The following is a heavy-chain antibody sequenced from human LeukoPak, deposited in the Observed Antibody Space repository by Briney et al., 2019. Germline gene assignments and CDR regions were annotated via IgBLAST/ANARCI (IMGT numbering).Heavy chain of an antibody. J-gene: IGHJ6*02. Sequence: GGSLRLSCAASGFTFSSYAMQRVRQAPGKGLEWVAVISYDGSNKYYADSVKGRFTISRDNSKNTLYLQMNSLRAEDTAVYYCASVGYSGYGETEYYYYHGMDVWGQGTTVTVSS. CDR3: ASVGYSGYGETEYYYYHGMDV. V-gene: IGHV3-30*04. CDR2: ISYDGSNK. D-gene: IGHD5-12*01. CDR1: GFTFSSYA.